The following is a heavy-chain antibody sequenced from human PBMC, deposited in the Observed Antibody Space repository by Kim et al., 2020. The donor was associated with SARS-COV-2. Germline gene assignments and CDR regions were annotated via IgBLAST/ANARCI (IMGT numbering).Heavy chain of an antibody. CDR2: ITSSSSYI. CDR1: GFTFSSYS. Sequence: GGSLRLSCAASGFTFSSYSMNWVRQAPGKGLEWVSSITSSSSYIYYADSVKGRFTISRDNAKNSLYLQMNSLRAEDTAVYYCATTESDIVVVPAAINYWGQGTLVTVSS. D-gene: IGHD2-2*01. V-gene: IGHV3-21*01. J-gene: IGHJ4*02. CDR3: ATTESDIVVVPAAINY.